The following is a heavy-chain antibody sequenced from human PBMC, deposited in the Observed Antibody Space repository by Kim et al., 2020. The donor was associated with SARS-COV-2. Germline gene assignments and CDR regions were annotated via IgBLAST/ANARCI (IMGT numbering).Heavy chain of an antibody. J-gene: IGHJ4*02. D-gene: IGHD6-13*01. V-gene: IGHV3-7*01. CDR3: ARKGPHGIIAAAGTMDY. Sequence: GGSLRLSCAASGFTFSSYWMSWVRQAPGKGLEWVANIKQDGSEKYYVDSVKGRFTISRDNAKNSLYLQMNSLRAEDTAVYYCARKGPHGIIAAAGTMDYWGQGTLVTVSS. CDR2: IKQDGSEK. CDR1: GFTFSSYW.